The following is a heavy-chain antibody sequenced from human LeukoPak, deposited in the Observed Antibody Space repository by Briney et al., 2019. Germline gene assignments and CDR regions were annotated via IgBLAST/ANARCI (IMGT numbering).Heavy chain of an antibody. Sequence: PSETLSLTCTVSGGSVSSYYWSWIRQPAGKGLEWIGYIYNSGSTNYNPSLKGRVTMSVATSKNQFSLHLSSVTAADTAVYYCARSAFLVTAPGLYYFDYWGQGTLVAVSS. CDR1: GGSVSSYY. CDR3: ARSAFLVTAPGLYYFDY. V-gene: IGHV4-4*07. D-gene: IGHD6-13*01. CDR2: IYNSGST. J-gene: IGHJ4*02.